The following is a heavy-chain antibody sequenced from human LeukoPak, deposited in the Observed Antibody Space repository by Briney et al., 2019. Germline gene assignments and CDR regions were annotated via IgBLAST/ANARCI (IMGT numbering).Heavy chain of an antibody. CDR2: IYYSGST. CDR3: ARAENTYFDY. V-gene: IGHV4-31*03. CDR1: GGSISSGGYY. Sequence: SETLSLTCTVSGGSISSGGYYWSWIRQHPGKGLEWIGYIYYSGSTYYNPSLKSRVTISVDTSKNQFSLKLSSVTAPDTAVYYCARAENTYFDYWGQGTLVTVSS. J-gene: IGHJ4*02.